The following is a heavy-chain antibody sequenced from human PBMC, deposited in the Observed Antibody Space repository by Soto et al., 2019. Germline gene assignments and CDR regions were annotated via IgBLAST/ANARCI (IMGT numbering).Heavy chain of an antibody. J-gene: IGHJ3*02. CDR3: ARHVFSKGAFDI. D-gene: IGHD2-2*01. V-gene: IGHV4-39*01. CDR1: GGSISSSSYY. CDR2: IYYKGST. Sequence: SETLSLTCSVSGGSISSSSYYWGWIRQPPGKGLEWIASIYYKGSTYYNPSLKSRVTISVDTSKKQFSLKLSSVTAADTAVYYCARHVFSKGAFDIWGQGTMVTVSS.